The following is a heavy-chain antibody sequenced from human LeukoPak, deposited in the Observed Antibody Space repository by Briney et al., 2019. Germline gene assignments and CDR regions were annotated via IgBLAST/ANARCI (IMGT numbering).Heavy chain of an antibody. V-gene: IGHV3-30*04. CDR1: GFTFSNHV. D-gene: IGHD6-19*01. CDR3: ARDRPGITVAGALGY. CDR2: ISSDGNND. Sequence: GGSLRLSCAASGFTFSNHVMHWVRQAPGKGLEWVAVISSDGNNDYYADSVQGRFTIARDNSKNTLYLQMNSLRAEDTAVYYCARDRPGITVAGALGYWGQATLVTVSS. J-gene: IGHJ4*02.